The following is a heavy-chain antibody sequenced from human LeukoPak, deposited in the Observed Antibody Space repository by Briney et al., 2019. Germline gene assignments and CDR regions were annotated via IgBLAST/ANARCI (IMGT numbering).Heavy chain of an antibody. J-gene: IGHJ4*02. V-gene: IGHV4-59*01. CDR3: ARSGLVGVSIDY. CDR1: GFTFSSYW. CDR2: IYYSGST. D-gene: IGHD1-26*01. Sequence: GSLRLSCAASGFTFSSYWMSWIRQPPGKGLEWIGYIYYSGSTNYNPSLKSRVTISVDTSKNQFSLKLSSVTAADTAVYYCARSGLVGVSIDYWGQGTLVTVSS.